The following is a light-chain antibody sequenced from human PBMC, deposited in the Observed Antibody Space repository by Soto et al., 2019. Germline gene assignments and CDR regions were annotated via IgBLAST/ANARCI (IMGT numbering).Light chain of an antibody. CDR3: QQYGNSPQT. V-gene: IGKV3-20*01. Sequence: PGTLSLSPGEGATLACRASQSVRSTYLAWYQQKPGQAPRLLIYGASSRATGIPDRFSGSGSGTDFTLTISRLEPEDFAVYYCQQYGNSPQTFGQGTKVDIK. CDR1: QSVRSTY. CDR2: GAS. J-gene: IGKJ1*01.